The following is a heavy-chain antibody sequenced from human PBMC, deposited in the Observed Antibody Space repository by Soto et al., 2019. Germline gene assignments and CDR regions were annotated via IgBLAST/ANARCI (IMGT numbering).Heavy chain of an antibody. CDR1: GFTFSSYA. Sequence: GGSLRLSCSASGFTFSSYAMHWVRQAPGKGLEYVSAISSNGGSTYYADSVKGRFTISRDNSKNTLYLQMSSLRAEDTAVYYCVKGTASPDYYYYYGMDVWGQGTTVTVS. V-gene: IGHV3-64D*08. CDR3: VKGTASPDYYYYYGMDV. D-gene: IGHD1-1*01. CDR2: ISSNGGST. J-gene: IGHJ6*02.